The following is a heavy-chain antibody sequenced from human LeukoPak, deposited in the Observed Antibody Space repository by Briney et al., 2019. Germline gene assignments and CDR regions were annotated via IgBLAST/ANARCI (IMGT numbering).Heavy chain of an antibody. CDR1: GFTFSSYA. CDR2: VSGSGGGT. V-gene: IGHV3-23*01. CDR3: AKRSCSSSGCYHLDY. Sequence: GGSLRLSCAASGFTFSSYAMGWVRQPPGKGLEWVSFVSGSGGGTYYADSVKGRSTISRDNSKNTLFLQMNSLRAEDTAIYYCAKRSCSSSGCYHLDYWGQGTLVTVSS. J-gene: IGHJ4*02. D-gene: IGHD2-2*01.